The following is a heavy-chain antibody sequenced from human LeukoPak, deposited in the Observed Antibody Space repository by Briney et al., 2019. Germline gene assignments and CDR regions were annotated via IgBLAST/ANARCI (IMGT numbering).Heavy chain of an antibody. D-gene: IGHD2-15*01. CDR2: VWHDGSYK. CDR3: ARDGYCSTGSCRYYYYYGMDV. J-gene: IGHJ6*02. V-gene: IGHV3-33*01. Sequence: GGSLRLSCAASGFIFSTFGMHWVRQAPGKGLEWVAVVWHDGSYKYYEDSVKGRFTISRDNAKNTLYLQMNNVRVEDTAVYYCARDGYCSTGSCRYYYYYGMDVWGQGTTVTVSS. CDR1: GFIFSTFG.